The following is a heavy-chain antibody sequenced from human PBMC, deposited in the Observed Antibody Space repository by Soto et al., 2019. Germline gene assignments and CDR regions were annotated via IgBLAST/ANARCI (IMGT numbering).Heavy chain of an antibody. J-gene: IGHJ6*02. D-gene: IGHD6-13*01. Sequence: SETLSLTCTVSGGSVSSNSYSWGWIRQSPGKGLEWIGTIYSSENTYYNPSLLSRVTISVDTSKNQFSLKLSSVTAADTAVYYCARGQDGSSWRKDYGMDVWGQGTTVTVS. CDR3: ARGQDGSSWRKDYGMDV. CDR2: IYSSENT. CDR1: GGSVSSNSYS. V-gene: IGHV4-39*07.